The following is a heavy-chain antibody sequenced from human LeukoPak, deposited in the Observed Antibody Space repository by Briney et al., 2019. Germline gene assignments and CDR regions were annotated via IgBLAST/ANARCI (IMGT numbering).Heavy chain of an antibody. J-gene: IGHJ5*02. Sequence: GASVKVSCKASGGTFSSYAISWVRQAPGQGLEWMGGIIPIFGTANYAQKFQGRVTITADESTSTAYMELSSLRSEDTAVYYCARVYIVVVPAATVPGGPYNWFDPWGQGTLVTVSS. CDR1: GGTFSSYA. V-gene: IGHV1-69*13. CDR2: IIPIFGTA. CDR3: ARVYIVVVPAATVPGGPYNWFDP. D-gene: IGHD2-2*01.